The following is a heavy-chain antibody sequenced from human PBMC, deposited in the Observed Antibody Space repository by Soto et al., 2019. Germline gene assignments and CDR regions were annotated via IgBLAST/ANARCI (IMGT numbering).Heavy chain of an antibody. CDR2: IYYSGST. Sequence: SETLSITCTVSCGSISSGDYYWSWIRQPPGKGLEWIGYIYYSGSTYYNPSLKSRVTISVDTSKNQFSLKLSSVTAAATAVYYCARDSAAGWFDPWGQGTLVTVSS. D-gene: IGHD3-10*01. V-gene: IGHV4-30-4*01. J-gene: IGHJ5*02. CDR1: CGSISSGDYY. CDR3: ARDSAAGWFDP.